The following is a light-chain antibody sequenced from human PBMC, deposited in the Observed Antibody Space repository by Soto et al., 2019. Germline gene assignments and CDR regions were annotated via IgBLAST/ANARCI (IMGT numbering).Light chain of an antibody. V-gene: IGLV1-51*02. CDR3: GTWDSNLSAFYV. J-gene: IGLJ1*01. Sequence: QSVLTQPPSVSAAPGQKVTISCSGSSSNIGNNYASWYQQLPGTAPKLLIYENNKRPSGIPDRFSGSKSGTSATLGITGLQTGDEADYYCGTWDSNLSAFYVFGTGTKVTVL. CDR1: SSNIGNNY. CDR2: ENN.